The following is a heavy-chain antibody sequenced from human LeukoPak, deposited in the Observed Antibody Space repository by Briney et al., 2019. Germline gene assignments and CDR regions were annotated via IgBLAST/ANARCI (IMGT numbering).Heavy chain of an antibody. Sequence: PSETLSLTCTVSGGSVSSGRYYWNWIRQPPWKGLEWIGYIYYTGSTNYNPSLKSRVTISVDTSKNQFSLKLSSVTAADTAVYYCARSHYYDTGMDVWGQGTTVTVSS. CDR1: GGSVSSGRYY. CDR3: ARSHYYDTGMDV. D-gene: IGHD3-22*01. V-gene: IGHV4-61*01. J-gene: IGHJ6*02. CDR2: IYYTGST.